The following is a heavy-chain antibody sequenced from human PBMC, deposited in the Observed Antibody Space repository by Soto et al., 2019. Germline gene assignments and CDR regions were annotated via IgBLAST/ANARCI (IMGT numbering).Heavy chain of an antibody. Sequence: EVQLVESGGGLVQPGGTLRLSCATSGFILSDCAMNWVRQAPGKGLEWVSYISSSSSVIDYADSVKGRFTVSRDNARNSLYLQMNRLRAEDTAVYYCARALSWGSNWYYYMDVWGKGTTGTVS. D-gene: IGHD1-1*01. CDR3: ARALSWGSNWYYYMDV. CDR2: ISSSSSVI. J-gene: IGHJ6*03. CDR1: GFILSDCA. V-gene: IGHV3-48*01.